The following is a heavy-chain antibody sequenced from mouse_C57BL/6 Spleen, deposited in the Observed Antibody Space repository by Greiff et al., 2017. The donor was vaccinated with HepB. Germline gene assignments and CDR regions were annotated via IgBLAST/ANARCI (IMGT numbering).Heavy chain of an antibody. J-gene: IGHJ2*01. CDR1: GYTFTSYW. Sequence: VQLQQPGAELVKPGASVKLSCKASGYTFTSYWMHWVKQRPGRGLEWIGRIDPNSGGTKYNEKFKSKATLTVDKPSSTAYMQLSSLTSEDSAVYDGARSGFITTVVADYWGQGTTLTVSS. CDR3: ARSGFITTVVADY. V-gene: IGHV1-72*01. D-gene: IGHD1-1*01. CDR2: IDPNSGGT.